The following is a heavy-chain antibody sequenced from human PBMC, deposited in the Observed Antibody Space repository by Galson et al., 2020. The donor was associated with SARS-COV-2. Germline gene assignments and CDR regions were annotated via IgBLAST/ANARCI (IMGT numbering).Heavy chain of an antibody. CDR2: VWSNGKNK. Sequence: GGSLRLSCAASGFSFSTYAMHWVRQSPGKGLEWVAVVWSNGKNKYYGDSVQGRFSISRDNSKNTVSLQMSNVRAEDTALYYCTTTIIVPGTLDYWGPGTQVSVSS. CDR3: TTTIIVPGTLDY. J-gene: IGHJ4*02. CDR1: GFSFSTYA. V-gene: IGHV3-33*01. D-gene: IGHD3-22*01.